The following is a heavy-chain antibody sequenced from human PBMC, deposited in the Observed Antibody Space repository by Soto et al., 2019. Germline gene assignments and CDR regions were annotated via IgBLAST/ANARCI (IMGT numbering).Heavy chain of an antibody. D-gene: IGHD3-22*01. J-gene: IGHJ4*02. CDR2: ISYDGSNK. Sequence: RLSCAASGFTFSSYGMHWVRQAPGKGLEWVAVISYDGSNKYYADSVKGRFTISRDNSKNTLYLQMNSLRAEDTAVYYCAKGDYYDSSGYSSPSDYWGQGTLVTVSS. CDR3: AKGDYYDSSGYSSPSDY. CDR1: GFTFSSYG. V-gene: IGHV3-30*18.